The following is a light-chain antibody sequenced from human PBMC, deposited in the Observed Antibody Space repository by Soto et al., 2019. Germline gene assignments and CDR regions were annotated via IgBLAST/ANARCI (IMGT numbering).Light chain of an antibody. CDR3: QQYNSYA. V-gene: IGKV1-5*03. CDR1: QSISSW. J-gene: IGKJ1*01. Sequence: DIQITQSPSTLSASVVDRVTITCRASQSISSWLAWYQQKPGKAPKLLIYKASSLESGVPSRFSGSGSGTEFTLTISSLQPDDFATYYCQQYNSYAFGQGTKVDIK. CDR2: KAS.